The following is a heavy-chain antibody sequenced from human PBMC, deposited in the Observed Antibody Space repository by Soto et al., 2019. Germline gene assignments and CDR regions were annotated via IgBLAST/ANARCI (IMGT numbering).Heavy chain of an antibody. CDR1: GFTVSSNY. J-gene: IGHJ4*02. Sequence: GGSLRLSCAASGFTVSSNYMSWVRQAPGKGLEWVSVIYSGGSTYYADSVKGRFTISRDNADNSMYLQMNSLRAEDTAVYYCATLSYGQLRYFDNWGQGTLVTVSS. CDR2: IYSGGST. CDR3: ATLSYGQLRYFDN. D-gene: IGHD3-16*02. V-gene: IGHV3-53*01.